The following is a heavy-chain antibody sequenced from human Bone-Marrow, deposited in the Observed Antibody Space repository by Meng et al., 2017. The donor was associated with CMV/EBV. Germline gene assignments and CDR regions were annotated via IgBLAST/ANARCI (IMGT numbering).Heavy chain of an antibody. Sequence: KVCCKASGGTFRSYAIRWVRQAPGQGLEWMGGIIPIFGTANYAQKFQGRVTITTDESTSTAYMELSSLRSEDTAVYYCARDEYFRFDPWGQGTLVTVSS. CDR2: IIPIFGTA. CDR1: GGTFRSYA. CDR3: ARDEYFRFDP. V-gene: IGHV1-69*05. J-gene: IGHJ5*02. D-gene: IGHD2/OR15-2a*01.